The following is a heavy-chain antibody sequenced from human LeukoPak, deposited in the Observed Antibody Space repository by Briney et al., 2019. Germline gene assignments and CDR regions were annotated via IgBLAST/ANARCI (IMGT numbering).Heavy chain of an antibody. CDR2: MNPNSGNT. CDR3: ARGQNRRGSGSYLGY. V-gene: IGHV1-8*01. J-gene: IGHJ4*02. D-gene: IGHD3-10*01. CDR1: GYTFTSYD. Sequence: ASVKVSCKASGYTFTSYDINWVRQATGQGLEWMGWMNPNSGNTGYAQKFQGRVTMTRDMSTSTVYMELSSLRSEDTAVYYCARGQNRRGSGSYLGYWGQGTLVTVSS.